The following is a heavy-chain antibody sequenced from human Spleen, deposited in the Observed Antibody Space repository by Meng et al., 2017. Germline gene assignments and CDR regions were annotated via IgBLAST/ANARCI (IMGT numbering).Heavy chain of an antibody. CDR1: GFTFSNYW. Sequence: GGSLRLSCAGSGFTFSNYWMSWVRQAPGKGLEWVSNIKEDGSEKYYVDSMKGRFTISRDNAQNSLYLQMNSLRAEDAAVYYCARELGGIFAYWGQGARVTVSS. D-gene: IGHD6-13*01. CDR3: ARELGGIFAY. J-gene: IGHJ4*02. V-gene: IGHV3-7*01. CDR2: IKEDGSEK.